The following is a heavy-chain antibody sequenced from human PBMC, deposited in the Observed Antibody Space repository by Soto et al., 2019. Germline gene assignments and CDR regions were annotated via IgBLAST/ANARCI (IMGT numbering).Heavy chain of an antibody. CDR2: ISLYSDGT. CDR1: GYTFSNYG. CDR3: ARVVPGAEAWFGP. V-gene: IGHV1-18*01. J-gene: IGHJ5*02. D-gene: IGHD2-2*01. Sequence: QVPLVQSGGEVKRPGASVKVSCKTSGYTFSNYGITWVRQAPGQPLEWLGWISLYSDGTNYAQKFLGRVSMTTDTSTTTAYMELRSLRSDDTAVYYCARVVPGAEAWFGPWGQGTLVTVSS.